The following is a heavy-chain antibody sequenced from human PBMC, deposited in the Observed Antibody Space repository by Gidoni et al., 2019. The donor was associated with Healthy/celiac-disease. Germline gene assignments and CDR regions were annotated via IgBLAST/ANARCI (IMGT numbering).Heavy chain of an antibody. Sequence: QVQMVESGGGVVQPGRALRLSCAASGFTFSSYAMHWVRQAPGKGLEWLAVISYDGSNKYYADSVKGRFTISRDNSKNTLYLQMNSLRAEDTAVYYCARDMTTVVTLDAFDLWGQGTMVTVSS. CDR2: ISYDGSNK. J-gene: IGHJ3*01. CDR3: ARDMTTVVTLDAFDL. CDR1: GFTFSSYA. D-gene: IGHD4-17*01. V-gene: IGHV3-30*04.